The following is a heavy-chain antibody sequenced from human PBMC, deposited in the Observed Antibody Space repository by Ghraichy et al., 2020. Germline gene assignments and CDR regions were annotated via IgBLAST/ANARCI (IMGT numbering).Heavy chain of an antibody. Sequence: GGSLRLSCAASGFTFSSYWMSWVRQAPGKGLEWVANIKQDGSEKYYVDSVKGRFTISRDNAKNSLYLQMNSLRAEDTAVYYCARVWDCDYLLQGPFDYRGHGTLLTVSS. J-gene: IGHJ4*01. CDR2: IKQDGSEK. D-gene: IGHD3/OR15-3a*01. V-gene: IGHV3-7*01. CDR1: GFTFSSYW. CDR3: ARVWDCDYLLQGPFDY.